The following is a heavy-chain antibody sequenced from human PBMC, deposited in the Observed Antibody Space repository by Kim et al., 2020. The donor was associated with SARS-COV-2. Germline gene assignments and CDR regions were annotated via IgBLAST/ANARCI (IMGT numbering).Heavy chain of an antibody. D-gene: IGHD5-18*01. V-gene: IGHV4-59*13. Sequence: SETLSLTCTVSGGSISSYYWSWIRQPPGKGLEWIGYIYYSGSTNYNPSLKSRVTISVDTSKNQFSLKLSSVTAADTAVYYCAREGVDTAGAFDPWGQGTLVTVSS. CDR2: IYYSGST. J-gene: IGHJ5*02. CDR3: AREGVDTAGAFDP. CDR1: GGSISSYY.